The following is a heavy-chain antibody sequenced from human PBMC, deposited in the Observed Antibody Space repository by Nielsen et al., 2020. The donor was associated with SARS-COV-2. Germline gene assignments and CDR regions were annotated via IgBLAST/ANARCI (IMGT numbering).Heavy chain of an antibody. J-gene: IGHJ6*02. D-gene: IGHD3-3*01. Sequence: GESLKISCAASGFTFSSYSMNWVRQAPGKGLEWVSSISSSSSYIYYADSVKGRFTISRDNAKNSLYLQMNSLRAEDTAVYYCARDPDFWSGYYYYGMDVWGQGTTVTVSS. CDR3: ARDPDFWSGYYYYGMDV. CDR2: ISSSSSYI. V-gene: IGHV3-21*01. CDR1: GFTFSSYS.